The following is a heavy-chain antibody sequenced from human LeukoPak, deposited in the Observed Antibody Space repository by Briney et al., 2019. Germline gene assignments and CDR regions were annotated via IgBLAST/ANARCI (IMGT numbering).Heavy chain of an antibody. CDR3: AKANNDLAPYYYYYSMDV. Sequence: GGSLRLSCAASGFTFDDYAMHWVRQAPGKGLEWVLGISWNSGSIAYADSVKGRFTISRDNTKNSLYLQMNSLRAEDTSLYYCAKANNDLAPYYYYYSMDVWGKGTTVTVSS. CDR1: GFTFDDYA. D-gene: IGHD2-21*02. J-gene: IGHJ6*03. V-gene: IGHV3-9*01. CDR2: ISWNSGSI.